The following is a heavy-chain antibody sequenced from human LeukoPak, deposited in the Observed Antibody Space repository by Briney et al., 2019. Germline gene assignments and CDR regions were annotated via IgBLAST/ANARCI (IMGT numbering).Heavy chain of an antibody. CDR1: GFSFSGYA. V-gene: IGHV3-30-3*01. D-gene: IGHD4-17*01. Sequence: PGGSLRLSCAASGFSFSGYAMNWVRQAPGKGLDWVAFISHDGSNKHYGDSVKGRCTISRDNSKNTLYLQTDSLRAEDTAVYYCARDGWITVTKTTFDSWGQGTLVTVSS. CDR3: ARDGWITVTKTTFDS. J-gene: IGHJ4*02. CDR2: ISHDGSNK.